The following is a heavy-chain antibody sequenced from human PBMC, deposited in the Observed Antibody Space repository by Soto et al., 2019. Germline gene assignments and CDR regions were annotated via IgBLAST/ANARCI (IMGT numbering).Heavy chain of an antibody. CDR2: ISAYNGNT. Sequence: ASVKVSCKASGYTFTSYGIIWVRQAPGQGLEWMGWISAYNGNTNYAQKLQGRVTMTTDTSTSTAYMELRSLRSDDTAVYYCASGSSTSSLPYYYYYGMDVWGQGTTVTVSS. V-gene: IGHV1-18*01. CDR3: ASGSSTSSLPYYYYYGMDV. CDR1: GYTFTSYG. J-gene: IGHJ6*02. D-gene: IGHD2-2*01.